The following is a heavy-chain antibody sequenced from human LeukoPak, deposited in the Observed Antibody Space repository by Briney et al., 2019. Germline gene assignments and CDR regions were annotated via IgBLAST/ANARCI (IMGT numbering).Heavy chain of an antibody. D-gene: IGHD3-16*01. V-gene: IGHV4-39*01. CDR2: IYYSGST. CDR1: GGSISSSSYY. CDR3: ARVPTRSGGGFDY. J-gene: IGHJ4*02. Sequence: SETLSLTCTVSGGSISSSSYYWGWIRQPPGKGLEWIGSIYYSGSTYYNPSLKSRVTISVDTSKNQFSLKLSSVTAADTAVYYCARVPTRSGGGFDYWGQGTLVTVSS.